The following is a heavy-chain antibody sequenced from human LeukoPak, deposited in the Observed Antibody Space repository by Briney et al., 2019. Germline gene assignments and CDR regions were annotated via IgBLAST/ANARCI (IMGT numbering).Heavy chain of an antibody. CDR1: GFTVSAYA. CDR3: AARKVRGVWFYLDY. Sequence: GGSLRLSCAASGFTVSAYAMAWVRQAPGKGLEWVSTIYDDNTYYADSVKGRFAISTDNSKSTLYLQMNSLRVEDTAVYFCAARKVRGVWFYLDYWGQGTLVTVSS. CDR2: IYDDNT. J-gene: IGHJ4*02. D-gene: IGHD3-10*01. V-gene: IGHV3-23*01.